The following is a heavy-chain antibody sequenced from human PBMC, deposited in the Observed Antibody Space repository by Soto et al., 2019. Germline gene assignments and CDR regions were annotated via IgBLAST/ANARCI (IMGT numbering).Heavy chain of an antibody. D-gene: IGHD3-10*01. CDR2: INWNGTRT. Sequence: EVQLVESGGGVVRPGGSLRLSCAASGFTFDDYGMSWVRQAPGKGLEWVSGINWNGTRTGYADSVKGRFTISRDNAKNSLYLQMNSLRDEDTALYYCARDLNWRDYYYLGAYIWFDPWGQGTLVTVSS. CDR3: ARDLNWRDYYYLGAYIWFDP. V-gene: IGHV3-20*04. J-gene: IGHJ5*02. CDR1: GFTFDDYG.